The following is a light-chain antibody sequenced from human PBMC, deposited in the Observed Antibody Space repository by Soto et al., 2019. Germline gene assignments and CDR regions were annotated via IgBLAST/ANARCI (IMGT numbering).Light chain of an antibody. CDR2: SNN. V-gene: IGLV1-44*01. J-gene: IGLJ2*01. Sequence: QSVLTQPPSASGTPGQRVTISCSGSSSNIGSKTVNWYRQLPGTAPKLLIYSNNQRPSGVPGRFSGSKSGTSASLAISGLQSEDEADYYCAAWDDSLDGSVVFGGGTQLTVL. CDR1: SSNIGSKT. CDR3: AAWDDSLDGSVV.